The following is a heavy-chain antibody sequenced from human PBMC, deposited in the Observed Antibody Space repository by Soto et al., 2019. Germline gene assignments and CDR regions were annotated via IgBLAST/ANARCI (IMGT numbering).Heavy chain of an antibody. V-gene: IGHV3-48*01. D-gene: IGHD6-6*01. Sequence: GGSPRLSCAASGFTFSSYSMNWVRQAPGKGLEWVSYISSSSSTIYYADSVKGRFTISRDNAKNSLYLQMNSLRAEDTAVYYCATNYGSSGWFDPWGQGTLVTVSS. CDR3: ATNYGSSGWFDP. CDR2: ISSSSSTI. J-gene: IGHJ5*02. CDR1: GFTFSSYS.